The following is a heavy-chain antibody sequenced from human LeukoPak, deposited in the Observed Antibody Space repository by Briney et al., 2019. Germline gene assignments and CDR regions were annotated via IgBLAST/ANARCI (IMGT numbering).Heavy chain of an antibody. CDR2: ISLRGST. V-gene: IGHV4-34*01. Sequence: PSETLSLTCAVYGDSFLYYWTWIRQSPGKGLEWIGEISLRGSTNYNPSLNSRVSISLDSSKNQFSLTLSSVTAADTAVYYCARGGPYMSASWYRGVYHYIDVWGRGTSVTVSS. CDR1: GDSFLYY. CDR3: ARGGPYMSASWYRGVYHYIDV. J-gene: IGHJ6*03. D-gene: IGHD6-13*01.